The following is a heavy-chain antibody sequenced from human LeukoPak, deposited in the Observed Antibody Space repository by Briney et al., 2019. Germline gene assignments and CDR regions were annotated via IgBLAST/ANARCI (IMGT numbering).Heavy chain of an antibody. V-gene: IGHV3-30-3*01. CDR2: ISYDGSNK. CDR1: GFSFRDHA. Sequence: PGGSLRLSCAASGFSFRDHAMHWVRQAPGKGLEWVAVISYDGSNKYYADSVKGRFTISRDNSKNTLYLQMNSLRAEDTAVYYCARTTLGIAVAGPYFDYWGQGTLVTVSS. CDR3: ARTTLGIAVAGPYFDY. J-gene: IGHJ4*02. D-gene: IGHD6-19*01.